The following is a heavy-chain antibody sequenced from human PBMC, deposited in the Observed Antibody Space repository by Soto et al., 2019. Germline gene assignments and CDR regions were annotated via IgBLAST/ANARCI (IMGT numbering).Heavy chain of an antibody. CDR3: AKRAHGLYFAY. CDR2: ISGSGGST. J-gene: IGHJ4*02. Sequence: EVQLLESGGGLVQPGGSLRLSCAASGFTFSSYAMNWVRQAPGKGLEWVSVISGSGGSTYYADSVKGRFTISRDNSKNTLYLQMTSLRAEDTAVYYCAKRAHGLYFAYWGQGTLVTVSS. CDR1: GFTFSSYA. V-gene: IGHV3-23*01.